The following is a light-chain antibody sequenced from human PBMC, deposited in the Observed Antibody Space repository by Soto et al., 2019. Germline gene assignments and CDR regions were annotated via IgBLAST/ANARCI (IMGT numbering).Light chain of an antibody. Sequence: DIQMTQSPSTLSASVGDRVTITCRGSQSVSIWLAWYQQKPGKAPKLLIYDASSLDSGVPARFSGSGSGTEFTLTISSLQPDDFATYYCQQYNNYPWTFGHGTKVDFK. CDR3: QQYNNYPWT. V-gene: IGKV1-5*01. CDR1: QSVSIW. J-gene: IGKJ1*01. CDR2: DAS.